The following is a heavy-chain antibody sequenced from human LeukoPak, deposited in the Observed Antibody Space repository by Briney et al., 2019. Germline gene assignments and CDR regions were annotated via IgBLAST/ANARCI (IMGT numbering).Heavy chain of an antibody. D-gene: IGHD4-23*01. CDR3: ARAVRRWFDP. CDR1: GGSISSGSYY. CDR2: IYYSGST. V-gene: IGHV4-61*10. J-gene: IGHJ5*02. Sequence: SQTLSLTCTVSGGSISSGSYYWSWIRQPAGKGLEWIGYIYYSGSTNYNPSLKSRVTISVDTSKNQFSLKLSSVTAADTAVYYCARAVRRWFDPWGQGTLVTVSS.